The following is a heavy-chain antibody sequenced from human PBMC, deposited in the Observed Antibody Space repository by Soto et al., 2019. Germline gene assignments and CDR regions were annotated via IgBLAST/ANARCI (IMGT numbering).Heavy chain of an antibody. Sequence: PGGSLRLSCAASGFTFSNAWMSWVRQAPGKGLEWVGRIKSKTDGGTTDYAAPVKGRFTISRDDSKNTLYLQMNSLKTEDTAVYYCTTEVWFGAPDAFDIWGQGTMVTVSS. CDR2: IKSKTDGGTT. J-gene: IGHJ3*02. D-gene: IGHD3-10*01. CDR1: GFTFSNAW. V-gene: IGHV3-15*01. CDR3: TTEVWFGAPDAFDI.